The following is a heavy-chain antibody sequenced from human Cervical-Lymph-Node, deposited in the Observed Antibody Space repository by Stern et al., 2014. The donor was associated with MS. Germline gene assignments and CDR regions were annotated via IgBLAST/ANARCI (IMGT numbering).Heavy chain of an antibody. J-gene: IGHJ4*02. D-gene: IGHD5-24*01. V-gene: IGHV3-23*04. CDR2: ISGGGGST. CDR3: AKHRAGYKTDNDY. CDR1: GFTFTNYA. Sequence: EVQLVESGGGLVQPGGSLRISCTASGFTFTNYAMSWVRQPPGKGLEWVSVISGGGGSTFYADSVKGRFTISGDNSKSTLYLEMNSLRAEDTAVYYCAKHRAGYKTDNDYWGQGTLVTVSS.